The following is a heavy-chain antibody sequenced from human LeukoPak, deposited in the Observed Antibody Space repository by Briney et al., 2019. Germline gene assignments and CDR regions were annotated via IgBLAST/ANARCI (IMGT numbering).Heavy chain of an antibody. J-gene: IGHJ3*02. V-gene: IGHV4-61*02. CDR3: ARPTQQWELGAFDI. CDR1: GGSLSSGSYY. Sequence: SQTLSLTCTVSGGSLSSGSYYWSWIRQPAGKGLEWIGRIYTSGSTNYNPSLKSRVTISVDTSKNQFSLKLSSVTAADTAVYYCARPTQQWELGAFDIWGQGTMVTVSS. D-gene: IGHD1-26*01. CDR2: IYTSGST.